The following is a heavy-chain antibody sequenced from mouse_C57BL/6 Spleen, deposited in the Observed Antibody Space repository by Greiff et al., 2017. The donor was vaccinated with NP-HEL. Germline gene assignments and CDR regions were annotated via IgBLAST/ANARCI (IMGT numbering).Heavy chain of an antibody. Sequence: EVQVVESEGGLVQPGSSMKLSCTASGFTFSDYYMAWVRQVPEKGLEWVANINYDGSSTYYLDSLKSRFIISRDNAKNILYLQMSSLKSEDTATYYCARDKAYYSRYYAMDYWGQGTSVTVSS. CDR3: ARDKAYYSRYYAMDY. J-gene: IGHJ4*01. D-gene: IGHD2-12*01. V-gene: IGHV5-16*01. CDR1: GFTFSDYY. CDR2: INYDGSST.